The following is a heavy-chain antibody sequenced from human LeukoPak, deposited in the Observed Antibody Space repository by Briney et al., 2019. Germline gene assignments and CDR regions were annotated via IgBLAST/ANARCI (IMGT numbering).Heavy chain of an antibody. CDR2: TYTRGTT. Sequence: SETLSLTCSVTGGSISSYYWSWIRQPPGGGLEWIGYTYTRGTTKYSPSLKSRATISVDTSKNQLSLKLSSLTAADTGVYYCTRQGDDRSPSYTYYYYYFMDVWGTGTTVTVSS. V-gene: IGHV4-4*09. CDR1: GGSISSYY. D-gene: IGHD3-3*01. J-gene: IGHJ6*03. CDR3: TRQGDDRSPSYTYYYYYFMDV.